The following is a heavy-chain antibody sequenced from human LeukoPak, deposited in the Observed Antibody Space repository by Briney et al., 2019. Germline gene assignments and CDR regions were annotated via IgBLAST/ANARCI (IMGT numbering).Heavy chain of an antibody. D-gene: IGHD3-16*01. CDR1: GGSIRSGSYY. V-gene: IGHV4-61*02. Sequence: SETLSLTCSVSGGSIRSGSYYWSWIRQPAGKGLEWIGRMYTSGSTNYNPSLKSRVTISADTSKNQLSLRLTSVTAADTAVYYCVREGYDYGDYWGQGTLVTVSS. J-gene: IGHJ4*02. CDR3: VREGYDYGDY. CDR2: MYTSGST.